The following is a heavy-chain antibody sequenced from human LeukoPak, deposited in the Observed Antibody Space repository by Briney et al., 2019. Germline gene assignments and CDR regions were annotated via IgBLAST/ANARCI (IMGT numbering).Heavy chain of an antibody. CDR3: AKHRFESGGYHSTD. D-gene: IGHD3-22*01. Sequence: GGSLRLSCAASGFTFSSYWMHWVRHAPGKGLVWASQINNDGSYTGYADSVKGRFTISRDNSKNTLYLQMNSLRDEDTAVYYCAKHRFESGGYHSTDWGQGTLVTVSS. V-gene: IGHV3-74*01. CDR2: INNDGSYT. CDR1: GFTFSSYW. J-gene: IGHJ4*02.